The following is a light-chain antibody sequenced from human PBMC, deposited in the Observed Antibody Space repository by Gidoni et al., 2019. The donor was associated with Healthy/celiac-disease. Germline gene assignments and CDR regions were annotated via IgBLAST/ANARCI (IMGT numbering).Light chain of an antibody. V-gene: IGKV1-39*01. CDR3: QQSYSTPWT. J-gene: IGKJ1*01. CDR1: QSISSD. Sequence: DIQMTQSPSSLPASVGDRVTITCRASQSISSDLNWYQQKPGKAPKLLIYAASSLQSGVPSRFSGSGAGTDFTLTISSLQPEDFATYYCQQSYSTPWTFGQGTKVEIK. CDR2: AAS.